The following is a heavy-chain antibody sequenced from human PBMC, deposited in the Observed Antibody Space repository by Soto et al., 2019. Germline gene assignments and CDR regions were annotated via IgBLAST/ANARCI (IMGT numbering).Heavy chain of an antibody. Sequence: ASVKVSCKVSGYTLTELSMHWVRQAPGKGLEWMGGFDPEDGETIYAQKFQGRVTMTEDTSTDTAYMELSSLRSEDTAVYYCATAFFHVGGFDPWGQGTLVTVS. CDR2: FDPEDGET. CDR3: ATAFFHVGGFDP. V-gene: IGHV1-24*01. J-gene: IGHJ5*02. CDR1: GYTLTELS.